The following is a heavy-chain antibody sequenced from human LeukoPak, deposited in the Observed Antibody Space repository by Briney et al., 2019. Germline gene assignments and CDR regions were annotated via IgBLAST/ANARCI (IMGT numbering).Heavy chain of an antibody. V-gene: IGHV1-69*01. CDR1: GGTFSSYA. CDR2: IIPIFGTA. D-gene: IGHD2-21*01. J-gene: IGHJ5*02. Sequence: SVKVSCKASGGTFSSYAISWVRQAPGQGLEWMGGIIPIFGTANYAQKFQGRVTITADESTNTAYMELSSLRSEDTAVYYCARDPGFNYCGGDCPTPFDPWGQGTLVTVSS. CDR3: ARDPGFNYCGGDCPTPFDP.